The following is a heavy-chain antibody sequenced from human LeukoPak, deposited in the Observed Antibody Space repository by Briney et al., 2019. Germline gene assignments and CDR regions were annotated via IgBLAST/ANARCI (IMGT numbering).Heavy chain of an antibody. CDR3: ARHPIFGRGMDV. CDR1: GGSISSSGYY. V-gene: IGHV4-39*01. CDR2: IYYSGGT. D-gene: IGHD3-3*01. Sequence: SETLSLTCTVSGGSISSSGYYWGWIRQPPGKGLEWIGTIYYSGGTYYNPSLKSRVTISVDTSKNQFSLKLSSVTAADTAVYYCARHPIFGRGMDVRGQGTTVTVSS. J-gene: IGHJ6*02.